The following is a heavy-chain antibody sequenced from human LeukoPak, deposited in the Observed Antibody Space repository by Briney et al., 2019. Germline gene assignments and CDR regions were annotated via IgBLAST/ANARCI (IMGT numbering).Heavy chain of an antibody. CDR3: ARGGDIVVDRPGGWYFDL. Sequence: SETLSLTCTVSGGSISSGGYYWSWIRQHPGKGLEWIGYIYYSGSTYYNPSLKSRVTISVDTSKNQFSLKLSSATAADTAVYYCARGGDIVVDRPGGWYFDLWGRGTLVTVSS. V-gene: IGHV4-31*03. D-gene: IGHD2-2*01. J-gene: IGHJ2*01. CDR2: IYYSGST. CDR1: GGSISSGGYY.